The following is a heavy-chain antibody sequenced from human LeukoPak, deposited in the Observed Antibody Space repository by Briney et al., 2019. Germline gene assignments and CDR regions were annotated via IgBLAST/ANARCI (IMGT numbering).Heavy chain of an antibody. D-gene: IGHD7-27*01. CDR3: GRLTGQNGAFDI. V-gene: IGHV4-59*12. J-gene: IGHJ3*02. Sequence: SETLSLTCTVSGGSISSNYWSWIRQPPGKGLEWIGYIYYSGNTDYSPSLKSRVTISVDRSKNQFSLKLSSVTAADTAVYYCGRLTGQNGAFDIWGQGTMVTVSS. CDR1: GGSISSNY. CDR2: IYYSGNT.